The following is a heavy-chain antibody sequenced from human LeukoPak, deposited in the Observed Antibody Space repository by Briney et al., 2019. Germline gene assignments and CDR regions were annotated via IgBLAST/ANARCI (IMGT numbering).Heavy chain of an antibody. Sequence: SETLSLACTVSGGSISSYYWGWTRQPAGKGLEWIGRIYTSGSTNYNPSLKSRVTMSVDTSKNQFSLKLSFVTAADTAVYYCARDRKGWFDPWGQGTLVTVSS. D-gene: IGHD1-14*01. CDR1: GGSISSYY. CDR3: ARDRKGWFDP. J-gene: IGHJ5*02. CDR2: IYTSGST. V-gene: IGHV4-4*07.